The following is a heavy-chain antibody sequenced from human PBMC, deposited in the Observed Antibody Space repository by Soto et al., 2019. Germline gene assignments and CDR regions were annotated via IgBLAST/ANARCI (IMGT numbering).Heavy chain of an antibody. CDR3: ARDQLTGLFDY. CDR1: GGSFSGYY. Sequence: QVQLQQWGAGLLKPSETLSLTCAVYGGSFSGYYWTWIRQPPGTGLEWIGEINHSGSTNYNPSIKRRATISVDTSKSQFSPKLTSVTAADTAVYYCARDQLTGLFDYWGQGTLVTVSP. CDR2: INHSGST. V-gene: IGHV4-34*01. J-gene: IGHJ4*02. D-gene: IGHD2-8*02.